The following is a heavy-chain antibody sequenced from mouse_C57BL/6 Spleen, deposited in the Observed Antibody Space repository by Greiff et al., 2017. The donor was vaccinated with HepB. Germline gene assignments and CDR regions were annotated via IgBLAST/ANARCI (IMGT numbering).Heavy chain of an antibody. CDR3: ARSGLITTVPYWYFDV. J-gene: IGHJ1*03. D-gene: IGHD1-1*01. CDR1: GYTFTSYW. Sequence: VQLQQPGAELVKPGASVKLSCKASGYTFTSYWMHWVKQRPGRGLEWIGRIDPNSGGTKYNEKFKSKATLTVDKPSSTAYMQLSSLISEDSAVYYCARSGLITTVPYWYFDVWGTGTTVTVSS. CDR2: IDPNSGGT. V-gene: IGHV1-72*01.